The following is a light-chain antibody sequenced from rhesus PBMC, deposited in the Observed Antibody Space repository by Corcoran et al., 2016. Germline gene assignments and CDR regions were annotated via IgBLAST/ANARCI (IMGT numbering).Light chain of an antibody. J-gene: IGKJ4*01. Sequence: DIQMTQSPSSLSASVGDTVTITCRASQSISSWLAWYQQKTGKSPKLLIYQASLLKNGVPSRFRGSGSGTDFPLNISSRQSEDFASYDCHQYNSSPLTFGGGTKVELK. CDR3: HQYNSSPLT. CDR1: QSISSW. CDR2: QAS. V-gene: IGKV1-22*01.